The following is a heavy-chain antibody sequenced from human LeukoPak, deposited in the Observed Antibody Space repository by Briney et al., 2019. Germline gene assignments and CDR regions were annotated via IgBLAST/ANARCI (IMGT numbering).Heavy chain of an antibody. Sequence: GESLKISCSASGFTFTTYWMTWVRQAPGKGLEWVANIKQDGSEKYYVDSVKGRFTISRDNAKNSLYLQMDSLRPEDTAVYHCARDLAGPPQEAFDIWGQGTMVTVSP. CDR3: ARDLAGPPQEAFDI. J-gene: IGHJ3*02. CDR1: GFTFTTYW. CDR2: IKQDGSEK. V-gene: IGHV3-7*01.